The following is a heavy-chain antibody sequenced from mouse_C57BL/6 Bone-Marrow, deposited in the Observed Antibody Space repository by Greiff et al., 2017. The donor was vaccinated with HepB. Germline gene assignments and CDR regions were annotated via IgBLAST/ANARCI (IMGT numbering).Heavy chain of an antibody. CDR3: TKDYVDY. Sequence: VQLQQSGAELVRPGASVKLSCTASGFNIKDDYMHWVKQRPEQGLEWIGWIDPENGDTEYASKFQGKATITAETSSNTAYLQLSSLTSVDTAVYYCTKDYVDYWGQGTTLTVSS. J-gene: IGHJ2*01. CDR2: IDPENGDT. CDR1: GFNIKDDY. V-gene: IGHV14-4*01.